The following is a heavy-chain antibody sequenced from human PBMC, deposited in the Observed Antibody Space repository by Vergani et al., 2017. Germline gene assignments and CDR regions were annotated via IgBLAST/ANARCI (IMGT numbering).Heavy chain of an antibody. V-gene: IGHV3-23*04. CDR3: AKGRYSSSWYGMDV. CDR1: GFIVSSTY. D-gene: IGHD6-13*01. J-gene: IGHJ6*02. Sequence: EVQLVESGGGLIQPGGSLRLSCAVSGFIVSSTYMSWVRQAPGKGLEWVSVISGSGGSTYYADSVKGRFTISRDNSKNTLYLQMNSLRAEDTAVYYCAKGRYSSSWYGMDVWGQGTTVTVSS. CDR2: ISGSGGST.